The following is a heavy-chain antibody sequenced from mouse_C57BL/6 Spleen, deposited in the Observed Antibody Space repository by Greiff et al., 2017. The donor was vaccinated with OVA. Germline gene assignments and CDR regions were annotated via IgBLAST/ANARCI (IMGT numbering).Heavy chain of an antibody. J-gene: IGHJ3*01. CDR2: IYPADSET. Sequence: QVQLQQPGAELVRPGSSVKLSCKASSYTFTSYWMHWVKQRPIQGLEWIGNIYPADSETHYNQKFKDKATLTVDKSSSTAYMQLSSLTSEDSAVYYCASGDFAYWGQGTLVTVSA. D-gene: IGHD2-13*01. CDR1: SYTFTSYW. V-gene: IGHV1-52*01. CDR3: ASGDFAY.